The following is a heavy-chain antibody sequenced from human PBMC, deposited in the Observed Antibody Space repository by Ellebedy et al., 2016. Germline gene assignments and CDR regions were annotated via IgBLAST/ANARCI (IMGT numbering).Heavy chain of an antibody. CDR2: IYYSGST. V-gene: IGHV4-59*12. Sequence: SETLSLTCTVSGGSISSYYWSWIRQPPGKGLEWIGYIYYSGSTNYNPSLKSRVTISVDTSKNQFSLKLSSVTAADTAVYYCAREERMVRGVRVWYFDLWGRGTLVTVSS. CDR1: GGSISSYY. D-gene: IGHD3-10*01. J-gene: IGHJ2*01. CDR3: AREERMVRGVRVWYFDL.